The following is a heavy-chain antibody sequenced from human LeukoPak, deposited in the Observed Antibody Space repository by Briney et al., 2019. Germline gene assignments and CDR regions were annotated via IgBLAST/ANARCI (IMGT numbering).Heavy chain of an antibody. CDR3: ASSREYIVVPAAMGFDY. J-gene: IGHJ4*02. CDR1: GGTFSSYA. CDR2: IIPIFGTA. V-gene: IGHV1-69*05. Sequence: ASVKVSCKASGGTFSSYAISWVRQAPGQGLEWMGGIIPIFGTANYAQKFQGRVTITTDESTSTAYMELSSLRSEDTAVYYCASSREYIVVPAAMGFDYWGQGTLVTVSS. D-gene: IGHD2-2*01.